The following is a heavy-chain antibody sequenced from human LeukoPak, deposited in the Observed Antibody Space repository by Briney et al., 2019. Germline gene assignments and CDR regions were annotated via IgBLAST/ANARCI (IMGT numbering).Heavy chain of an antibody. CDR2: ILYDGTNK. CDR3: ARDGNSGYNSDYYYGMDV. CDR1: GFTFSSFA. D-gene: IGHD5-12*01. Sequence: GGSLRLSCAASGFTFSSFAMHWVRQAPGKGLVSVAVILYDGTNKYNADSVKGRFTISRDNPKNTLYLQMNGLRAEDTAVYYCARDGNSGYNSDYYYGMDVWGKGTTVTVSS. V-gene: IGHV3-30*04. J-gene: IGHJ6*04.